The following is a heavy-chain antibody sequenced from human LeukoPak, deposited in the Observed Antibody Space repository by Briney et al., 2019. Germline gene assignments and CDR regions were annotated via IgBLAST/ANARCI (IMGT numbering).Heavy chain of an antibody. CDR2: ISYDGNTK. CDR1: GFTFSSYG. V-gene: IGHV3-30*03. D-gene: IGHD2-21*01. Sequence: PERSLTLTCAASGFTFSSYGMHWVRPAPGKGLEWGAAISYDGNTKFYAHPVRGRLTISRDNSRNTLYLQSNSLRAKALACYLCAIPYSDASGSPADVFDIWGRGTIVAVSS. CDR3: AIPYSDASGSPADVFDI. J-gene: IGHJ3*02.